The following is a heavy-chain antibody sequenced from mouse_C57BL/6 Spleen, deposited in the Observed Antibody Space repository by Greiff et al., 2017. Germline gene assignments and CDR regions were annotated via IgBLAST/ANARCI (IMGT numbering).Heavy chain of an antibody. J-gene: IGHJ3*01. CDR2: IYPSDSET. V-gene: IGHV1-61*01. CDR3: ARSPHDGYSSAY. Sequence: VKQSCKASGYTFTSYWMDWVTQRPGQGLEWIGNIYPSDSETHYNQKFKDKATLTVDKSSSTAYMQLSSLTSEDSAVYYCARSPHDGYSSAYWGQGTLVTVS. CDR1: GYTFTSYW. D-gene: IGHD2-3*01.